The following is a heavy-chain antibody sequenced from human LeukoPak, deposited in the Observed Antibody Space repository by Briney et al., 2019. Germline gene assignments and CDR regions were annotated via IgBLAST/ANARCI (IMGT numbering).Heavy chain of an antibody. Sequence: PGGSLRLSCAASGFTVSSNYMAWVRQAPGKGLEWVSVLYIGGTVYYADSVKGRFTISRYNSKNTLYLQMNTLRAEDTAVYYCEREGSYDSSTMWYFDYWGQGTLVTVSS. V-gene: IGHV3-53*01. CDR2: LYIGGTV. J-gene: IGHJ4*02. D-gene: IGHD3-22*01. CDR1: GFTVSSNY. CDR3: EREGSYDSSTMWYFDY.